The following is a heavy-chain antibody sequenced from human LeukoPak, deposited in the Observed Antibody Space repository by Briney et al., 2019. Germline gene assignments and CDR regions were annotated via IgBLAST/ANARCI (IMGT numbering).Heavy chain of an antibody. CDR1: GGSFSSGDYY. Sequence: PSQTLSLTCTVSGGSFSSGDYYWSWIRQPPGKGLEWIGYIYYSRTTYYNPSLKSRLTISVDTSKNQFSLKVTSVTAADTAVYYCARLYSSSWYFDYWGQGSLVTVSS. V-gene: IGHV4-30-4*01. CDR2: IYYSRTT. CDR3: ARLYSSSWYFDY. D-gene: IGHD6-13*01. J-gene: IGHJ4*02.